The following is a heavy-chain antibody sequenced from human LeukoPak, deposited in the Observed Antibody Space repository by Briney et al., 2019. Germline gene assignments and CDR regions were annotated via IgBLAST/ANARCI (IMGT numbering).Heavy chain of an antibody. CDR3: ARTSAIVATPASWFDP. J-gene: IGHJ5*02. CDR2: ISSSSSYI. CDR1: GFTFSSYS. V-gene: IGHV3-21*01. Sequence: PGGSLRLSCAASGFTFSSYSMNWVRQAPGKGLEWVSSISSSSSYIYYADSVKGRFTISRDNAKNSLYLQMNSLRAEDTAVYYCARTSAIVATPASWFDPWGQGTLVTVSS. D-gene: IGHD5-12*01.